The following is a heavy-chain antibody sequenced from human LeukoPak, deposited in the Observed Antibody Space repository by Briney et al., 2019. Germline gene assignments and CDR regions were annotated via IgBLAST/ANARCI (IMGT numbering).Heavy chain of an antibody. J-gene: IGHJ6*03. CDR1: GATFSSYA. Sequence: ASVKVSCKATGATFSSYAISWVRQAPGQGLEWMGGIIPIFGTANYAQKFQGRVTITTDESASTAYLELSSLRSEDTAVYYCATGYCSSTSCYTYYYYYYMDVWGKGTTVTVSS. CDR3: ATGYCSSTSCYTYYYYYYMDV. D-gene: IGHD2-2*02. V-gene: IGHV1-69*05. CDR2: IIPIFGTA.